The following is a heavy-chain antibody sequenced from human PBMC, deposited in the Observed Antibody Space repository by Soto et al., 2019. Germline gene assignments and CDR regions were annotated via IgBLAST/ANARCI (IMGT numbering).Heavy chain of an antibody. Sequence: ASVKVSCKASGGTFSSYAISWVRQAPGQGLEWMGGIIPIFGTANYAQKSQGRVTITADKSTSTAYMELSSLRSEDTAVYYCAREMDSSGYSWYYFDYWGQGTLVTVSS. J-gene: IGHJ4*02. CDR1: GGTFSSYA. V-gene: IGHV1-69*06. CDR3: AREMDSSGYSWYYFDY. CDR2: IIPIFGTA. D-gene: IGHD3-22*01.